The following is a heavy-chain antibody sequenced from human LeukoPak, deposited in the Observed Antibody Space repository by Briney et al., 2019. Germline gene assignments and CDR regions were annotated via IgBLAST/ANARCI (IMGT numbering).Heavy chain of an antibody. Sequence: SETLSLTCTVSGYSISSGYYWAWIRQPPGKGLEWIGTIYHSGSTYSNPSLKSRVTISVDTSKNQFSLRLSSVTAADTAVYYCARETGTYSAFDYWGQGTLVTVSS. D-gene: IGHD1-26*01. J-gene: IGHJ4*02. CDR2: IYHSGST. V-gene: IGHV4-38-2*02. CDR1: GYSISSGYY. CDR3: ARETGTYSAFDY.